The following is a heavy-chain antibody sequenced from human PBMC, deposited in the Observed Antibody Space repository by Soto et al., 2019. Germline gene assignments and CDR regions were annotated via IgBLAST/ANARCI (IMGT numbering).Heavy chain of an antibody. CDR2: IGTAGDT. Sequence: GGSLRLSCAASGFTFSSYDMHWVCQATGKGLEWVSAIGTAGDTYYPGSVKGRFTISRENAKNSLYLQMNSLRAEDTAVYYCARSGYSYVIDYWGQGTLVTVSS. D-gene: IGHD5-18*01. J-gene: IGHJ4*02. CDR1: GFTFSSYD. CDR3: ARSGYSYVIDY. V-gene: IGHV3-13*01.